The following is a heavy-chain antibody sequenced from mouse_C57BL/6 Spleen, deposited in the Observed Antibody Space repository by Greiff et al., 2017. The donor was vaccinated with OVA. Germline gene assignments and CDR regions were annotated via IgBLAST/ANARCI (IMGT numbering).Heavy chain of an antibody. CDR2: IWSGGST. D-gene: IGHD1-1*01. CDR3: ARKSDYYVWYFDV. J-gene: IGHJ1*03. V-gene: IGHV2-2*01. Sequence: VKLQESGPGLVQPSQSLSITCTVSGFSLTSYGVHWVRQSPGKGLEWLGVIWSGGSTDYNAAFISRLSISKDNSKSQVFFKMNSLQADDTAIYYCARKSDYYVWYFDVWGTGTTVTVSS. CDR1: GFSLTSYG.